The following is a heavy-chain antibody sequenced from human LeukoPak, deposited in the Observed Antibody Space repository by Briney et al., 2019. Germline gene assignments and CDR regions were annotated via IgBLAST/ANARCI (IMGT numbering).Heavy chain of an antibody. CDR3: TRWLQSLEH. D-gene: IGHD5-24*01. V-gene: IGHV3-23*01. CDR2: ITQTGGVT. J-gene: IGHJ4*02. Sequence: GGSLRLSCAASGFTFSSYPMYWVRQAPGKGLEWVSVITQTGGVTYYSDSVKGRFTISRDNSENTTYLQMNSLNTEDTAVYYCTRWLQSLEHWGQGTLVSVSS. CDR1: GFTFSSYP.